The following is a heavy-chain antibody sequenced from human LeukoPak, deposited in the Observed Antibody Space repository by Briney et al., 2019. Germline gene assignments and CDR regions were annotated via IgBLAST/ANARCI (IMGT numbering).Heavy chain of an antibody. CDR2: IYYSGST. CDR3: ARVFPNYYDSSGYWGPRSASYYFDY. CDR1: GGSISSSSYY. V-gene: IGHV4-39*07. J-gene: IGHJ4*02. Sequence: PSETLSLTCTVSGGSISSSSYYWGWIRQPPGKGLEWIGSIYYSGSTYYNPSLKSRVTISVDTTKNQFSLKLSSVTAADTAVYYCARVFPNYYDSSGYWGPRSASYYFDYWGQGTLVTVSS. D-gene: IGHD3-22*01.